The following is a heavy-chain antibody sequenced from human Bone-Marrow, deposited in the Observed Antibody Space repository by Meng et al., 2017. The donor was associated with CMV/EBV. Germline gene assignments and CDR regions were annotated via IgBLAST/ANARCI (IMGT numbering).Heavy chain of an antibody. CDR1: GFSLSSSGVG. J-gene: IGHJ4*02. Sequence: SGPTLVKPTQTLTLTCTFSGFSLSSSGVGVVWVRQPPGKALEWLALIFYNDDKRYSPSLKSRLTIRKDTSKNQVILTMTNMDPVDIGTYCCAHRYDFSSGLHYWGQGALVTVSS. CDR3: AHRYDFSSGLHY. V-gene: IGHV2-5*01. CDR2: IFYNDDK. D-gene: IGHD3-3*01.